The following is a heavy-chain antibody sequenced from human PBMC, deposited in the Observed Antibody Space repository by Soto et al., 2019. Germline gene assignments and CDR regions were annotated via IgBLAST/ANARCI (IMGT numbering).Heavy chain of an antibody. J-gene: IGHJ4*02. CDR2: ASPDGTST. D-gene: IGHD3-22*01. CDR3: ARDRYYYDSSGYYSFDY. V-gene: IGHV3-74*01. CDR1: GFTFSRFW. Sequence: EVQLVESGGTLVQPGGSLRLSCAASGFTFSRFWMHWVRQAPGKGLEWVSRASPDGTSTSYADSVKGRFTISRDNAKNSLYLQMNSLRAEDTAVYYCARDRYYYDSSGYYSFDYWGQGTLVTVSS.